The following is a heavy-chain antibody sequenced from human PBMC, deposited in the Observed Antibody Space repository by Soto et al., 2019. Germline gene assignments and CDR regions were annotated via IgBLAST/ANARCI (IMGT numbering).Heavy chain of an antibody. J-gene: IGHJ6*02. CDR3: ARGPRYYYGMDV. V-gene: IGHV4-31*03. CDR2: IYYSGST. CDR1: GGSISSGGYS. Sequence: SETLSLTCTVSGGSISSGGYSWSWIRQHPGKGLEWIGYIYYSGSTYYNPSLKSRITISVDTSKNQFSLELSSVTAADTAVYYGARGPRYYYGMDVWGQGTTVTVSS.